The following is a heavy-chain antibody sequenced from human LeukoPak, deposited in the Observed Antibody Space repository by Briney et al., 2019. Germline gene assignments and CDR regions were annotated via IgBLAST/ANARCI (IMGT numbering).Heavy chain of an antibody. CDR3: ARDGDSSGYYYGQITDY. V-gene: IGHV3-7*01. CDR2: IREDGTEK. D-gene: IGHD3-22*01. Sequence: PGGSLRLSCTASGFTFSGAWMTWVRQAPGKGLEWVANIREDGTEKNYVDSVKGRFTISRDNAKNSLYLQMNSLRAEDTAVYYCARDGDSSGYYYGQITDYWGQGTLVTVSS. J-gene: IGHJ4*02. CDR1: GFTFSGAW.